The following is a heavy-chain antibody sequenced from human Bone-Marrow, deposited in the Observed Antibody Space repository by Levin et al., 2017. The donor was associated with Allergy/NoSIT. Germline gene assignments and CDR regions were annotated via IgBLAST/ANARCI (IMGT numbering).Heavy chain of an antibody. J-gene: IGHJ4*02. CDR1: GFTFSSYG. D-gene: IGHD1-1*01. Sequence: PGGSLRLSCAASGFTFSSYGMHWVRQAPGKGLEWVAVIWYDGSNKYYADSVKGRFTISRDNSKNTLYLQMNSLRAEDTAVYYCARGVGTGTTSLDYWGQGTLVTVSS. CDR3: ARGVGTGTTSLDY. CDR2: IWYDGSNK. V-gene: IGHV3-33*01.